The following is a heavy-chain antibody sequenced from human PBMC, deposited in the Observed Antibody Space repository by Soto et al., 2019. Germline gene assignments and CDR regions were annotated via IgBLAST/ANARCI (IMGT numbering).Heavy chain of an antibody. CDR3: ARDPLSGSYYPPDD. CDR2: INSDGSST. D-gene: IGHD1-26*01. V-gene: IGHV3-74*01. CDR1: GFTFSSYW. J-gene: IGHJ4*02. Sequence: PGGSLRLSCAASGFTFSSYWMHWVRQAPGKGLVWVSHINSDGSSTSYADSVKGRFTISRDNAKNTLYLQMNSLRAEDTAVYYCARDPLSGSYYPPDDWGQGPVGTAPQ.